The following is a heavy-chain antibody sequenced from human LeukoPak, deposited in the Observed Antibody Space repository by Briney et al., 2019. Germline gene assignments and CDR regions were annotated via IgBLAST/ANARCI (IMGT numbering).Heavy chain of an antibody. Sequence: GGSLRLSCTASGFTFSDCAMSWVRQAPGKGLEWVGFIRSKAYGGTTEYAASVKGRFTISRDDSKSIAYLQMNSLKTEDTAVYYCTREGRATPSSDYWGQGTLVTVSS. D-gene: IGHD2-15*01. CDR2: IRSKAYGGTT. CDR1: GFTFSDCA. J-gene: IGHJ4*02. V-gene: IGHV3-49*04. CDR3: TREGRATPSSDY.